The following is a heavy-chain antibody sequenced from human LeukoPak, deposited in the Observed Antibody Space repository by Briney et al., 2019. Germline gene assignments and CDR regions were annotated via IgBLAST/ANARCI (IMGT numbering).Heavy chain of an antibody. Sequence: GGSLRLSCAASGFTFSSYWMHWVRQAPGKGLVWVSRIKTDGSRTSYADSVKGRFTISRDNAKNSLYLQMNSLRAEDTAVYYCARWESPAAGTNFDYWGQGTLVTVSS. CDR1: GFTFSSYW. CDR3: ARWESPAAGTNFDY. D-gene: IGHD6-13*01. CDR2: IKTDGSRT. J-gene: IGHJ4*02. V-gene: IGHV3-74*01.